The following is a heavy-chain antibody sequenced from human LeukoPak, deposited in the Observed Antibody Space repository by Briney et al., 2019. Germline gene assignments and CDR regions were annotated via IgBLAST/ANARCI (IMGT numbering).Heavy chain of an antibody. CDR2: IYSGGTT. CDR1: GFTVSSNH. V-gene: IGHV3-53*01. J-gene: IGHJ4*02. Sequence: PGGSLSLSCAASGFTVSSNHMTWVRQAPGKGLEWVSVIYSGGTTFYADSVKGRFTLSRDNSKNTLYLQMNSLRAEDTAVYYCARGSSTVSAGYYWGQGTLVTVSS. D-gene: IGHD6-19*01. CDR3: ARGSSTVSAGYY.